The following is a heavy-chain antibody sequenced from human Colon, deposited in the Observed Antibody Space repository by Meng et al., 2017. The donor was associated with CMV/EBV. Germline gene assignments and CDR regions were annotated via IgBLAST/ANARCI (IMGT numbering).Heavy chain of an antibody. J-gene: IGHJ4*02. D-gene: IGHD3-3*01. Sequence: ASVKVSCKASDYTFKSLGFSWVRQAPGQGLEWMAWISVFNGNTNYAQNLQDRVTVTTDASTGTAYMELRSLKHDDTAIYYCVRDAPYDFWSGSPTDYWGQGTLVTVSS. CDR2: ISVFNGNT. CDR3: VRDAPYDFWSGSPTDY. V-gene: IGHV1-18*01. CDR1: DYTFKSLG.